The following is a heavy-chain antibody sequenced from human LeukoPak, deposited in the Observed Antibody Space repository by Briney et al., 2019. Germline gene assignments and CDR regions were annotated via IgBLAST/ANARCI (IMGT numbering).Heavy chain of an antibody. J-gene: IGHJ4*02. V-gene: IGHV3-30*02. CDR2: IWYDGSNK. D-gene: IGHD1-26*01. Sequence: GGSLRLSCAASGFTFSSYGMHWVRQAPGKGLEWVAVIWYDGSNKYYADSVKGRFTISRDNSKNTLYLQMNSLRAEDTAVYYCAKAPRWELRQIDYWGQGTLVTVSS. CDR1: GFTFSSYG. CDR3: AKAPRWELRQIDY.